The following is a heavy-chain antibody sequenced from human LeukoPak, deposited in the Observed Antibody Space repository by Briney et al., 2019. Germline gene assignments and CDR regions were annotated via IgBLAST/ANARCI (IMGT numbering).Heavy chain of an antibody. J-gene: IGHJ4*02. Sequence: ASVKVSCKASGYTFTGYYMHWVRQAPGQGLEWMGRINPNSGGTNYAQKFQGRVTMTRDTSISTAYMELSRLRSDDTAVYYCAREYSGSYEGGYWGQGTLVTVSS. CDR3: AREYSGSYEGGY. V-gene: IGHV1-2*06. CDR2: INPNSGGT. CDR1: GYTFTGYY. D-gene: IGHD1-26*01.